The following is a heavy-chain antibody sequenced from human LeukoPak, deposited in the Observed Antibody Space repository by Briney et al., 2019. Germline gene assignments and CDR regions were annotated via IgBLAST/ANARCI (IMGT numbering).Heavy chain of an antibody. CDR1: GGSINSYC. J-gene: IGHJ5*02. V-gene: IGHV4-59*01. Sequence: PSETLSFTCTVSGGSINSYCWSWIRQPPGKGLECIGYIHYTGSTNYNPSLKSRVTISVDTSKSQFSLKLSSVTAADTAIYYCARGGYYGSGNDFRFDPWGQGTLVTVSS. CDR3: ARGGYYGSGNDFRFDP. D-gene: IGHD3-10*01. CDR2: IHYTGST.